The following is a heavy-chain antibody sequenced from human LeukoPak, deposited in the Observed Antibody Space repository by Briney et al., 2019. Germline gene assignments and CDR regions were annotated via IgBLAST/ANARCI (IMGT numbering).Heavy chain of an antibody. D-gene: IGHD3-9*01. J-gene: IGHJ4*02. V-gene: IGHV3-48*03. CDR1: GFTFSSYE. CDR2: ISSSGSTI. Sequence: GGSLRLSCATSGFTFSSYEMNWVRQAPGKGLEWVSYISSSGSTIYYADSVKGRFTISRDNAKNSLYLQMNSLRAEDTAVYYCARDRYFDWLFDYWGQGTLVTVSS. CDR3: ARDRYFDWLFDY.